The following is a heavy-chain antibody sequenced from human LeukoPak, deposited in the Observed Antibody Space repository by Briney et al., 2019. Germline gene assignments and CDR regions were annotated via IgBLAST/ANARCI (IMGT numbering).Heavy chain of an antibody. V-gene: IGHV3-53*04. CDR3: AREANYYGSGGPLDV. CDR2: IYSGYNT. D-gene: IGHD3-10*01. Sequence: GGSLRLSCAASGLTVSSTYMSWVRQAPGKGLEWVSVIYSGYNTDYADSVKGRFTISRHNSKNTLYLQMNSLRVEDTAIYYCAREANYYGSGGPLDVWGQGTTVTVSS. J-gene: IGHJ6*02. CDR1: GLTVSSTY.